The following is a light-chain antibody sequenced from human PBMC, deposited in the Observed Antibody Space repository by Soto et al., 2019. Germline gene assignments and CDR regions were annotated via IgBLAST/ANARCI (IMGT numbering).Light chain of an antibody. CDR1: QGIRNF. V-gene: IGKV1-27*01. CDR2: AAS. Sequence: DIQMTQSPPSLSASVGDRVTITCRASQGIRNFVAWYQQKPGKAPKLLIYAASTLQSGVPSRFSGSVSGTDVTLTINSLQPEDVATYSCQKYSSVPVFGPGTKVEIK. CDR3: QKYSSVPV. J-gene: IGKJ3*01.